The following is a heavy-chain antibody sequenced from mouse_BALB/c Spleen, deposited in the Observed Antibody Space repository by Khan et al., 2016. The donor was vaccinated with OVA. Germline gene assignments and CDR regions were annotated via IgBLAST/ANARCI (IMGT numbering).Heavy chain of an antibody. J-gene: IGHJ2*01. CDR3: ARNDGYYFDY. Sequence: EVELVESGGGLVQPGGSRKLSCAASGFTFSSFGMHWVRQAPEKGLEWVAYISSGSHTIYYADTLKGRFTISRDNPKNTLFLQMTSLRSEDTAMYFCARNDGYYFDYWGQGTTLTVSS. CDR2: ISSGSHTI. V-gene: IGHV5-17*02. CDR1: GFTFSSFG. D-gene: IGHD1-2*01.